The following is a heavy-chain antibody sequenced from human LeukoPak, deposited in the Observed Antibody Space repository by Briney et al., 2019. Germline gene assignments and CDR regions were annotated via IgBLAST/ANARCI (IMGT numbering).Heavy chain of an antibody. CDR2: IRYDGSNK. D-gene: IGHD6-19*01. CDR1: GFTFSSYG. CDR3: AIGSSSGWYGRLDY. V-gene: IGHV3-30*02. Sequence: PGGSMRLSCAASGFTFSSYGMHWVRQAPGKGLEWVAFIRYDGSNKYYVDSVKGRFTISRDNSKNTLYLQMNSLRAEDTAVSYCAIGSSSGWYGRLDYWGQGTLVTVSS. J-gene: IGHJ4*02.